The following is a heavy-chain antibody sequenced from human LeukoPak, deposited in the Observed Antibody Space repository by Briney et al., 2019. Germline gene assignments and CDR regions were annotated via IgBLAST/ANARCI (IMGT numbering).Heavy chain of an antibody. V-gene: IGHV4-59*01. CDR3: ARHSSGWYGASDYYYMDA. D-gene: IGHD6-19*01. CDR1: GGSISSYY. CDR2: IYYSGST. J-gene: IGHJ6*03. Sequence: SETLSLTCTVSGGSISSYYWSWIRQPPGKGLEWIGYIYYSGSTNYNPSLKSRVTISVDTSKNQFSLKLSSVTAADTAVYYCARHSSGWYGASDYYYMDAWGKGTTVTVSS.